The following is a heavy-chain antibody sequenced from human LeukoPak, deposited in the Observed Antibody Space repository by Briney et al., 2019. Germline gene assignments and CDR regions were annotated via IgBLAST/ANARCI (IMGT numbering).Heavy chain of an antibody. CDR3: AQTTGWPGFDF. J-gene: IGHJ4*02. D-gene: IGHD6-19*01. CDR2: IYNGRNT. Sequence: SETLSLTCSASGASTSDKYWSWIRQSPGRTLEWIGRIYNGRNTKYNPSLTSRVTISVDTSKNQFSLSLTSVTAADTAMYYCAQTTGWPGFDFWGPEALVTVSS. CDR1: GASTSDKY. V-gene: IGHV4-59*08.